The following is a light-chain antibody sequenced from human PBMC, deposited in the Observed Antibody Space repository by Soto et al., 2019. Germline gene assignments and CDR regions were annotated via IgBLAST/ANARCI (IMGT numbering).Light chain of an antibody. Sequence: QSALTQAPSASGSPGQSVTISCTGTSSDVGGYNYVSWYQQHPGKAPKLMIYEVSKRPSGVPDRFSGSKSGNTASLTVSGLQAEDEADYYCSSYAGTTPHYVFGTGTKLTVL. CDR2: EVS. J-gene: IGLJ1*01. CDR3: SSYAGTTPHYV. V-gene: IGLV2-8*01. CDR1: SSDVGGYNY.